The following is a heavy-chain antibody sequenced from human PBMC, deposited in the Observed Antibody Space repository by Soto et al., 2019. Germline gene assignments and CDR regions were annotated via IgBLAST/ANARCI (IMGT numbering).Heavy chain of an antibody. CDR2: IYYSGST. CDR3: ARNEYYYDSSGYYLGAFDI. Sequence: TYNLRGGTVSSSRCYPGQIRKPPGKGLEWIGSIYYSGSTYYNPSLKSRVTISVDTSKNQFSLKLSSVTAADTAVYYCARNEYYYDSSGYYLGAFDIWGQGTMVTVSS. CDR1: GGTVSSSRCY. V-gene: IGHV4-39*01. D-gene: IGHD3-22*01. J-gene: IGHJ3*02.